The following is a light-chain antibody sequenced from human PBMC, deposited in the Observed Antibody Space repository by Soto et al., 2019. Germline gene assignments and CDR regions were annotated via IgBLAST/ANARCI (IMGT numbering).Light chain of an antibody. Sequence: EIVLTQSPGTLSLSPGERATLSCRASQSISSSYLAWYQQKPGQAPRLLIYGPSSRATGIPDRFSGSGSGTDFTLAINRLEPEDFAVYYCQQYGSSPRTFGQGTKVEIK. CDR1: QSISSSY. J-gene: IGKJ1*01. CDR2: GPS. CDR3: QQYGSSPRT. V-gene: IGKV3-20*01.